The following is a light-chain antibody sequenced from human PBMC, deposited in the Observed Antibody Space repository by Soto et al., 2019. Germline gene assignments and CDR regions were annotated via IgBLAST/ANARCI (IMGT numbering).Light chain of an antibody. J-gene: IGKJ4*01. V-gene: IGKV3-15*01. CDR3: QQYDTWPFT. Sequence: EIVLTQSPVTLYVSPGERVTLSCRASQSVRSHLAWYRQRPGQTPSLLVYDASSRATGIPARFSGSGSGTEFALTVSSLQSEDFAVYYCQQYDTWPFTFGGGTKVDIK. CDR2: DAS. CDR1: QSVRSH.